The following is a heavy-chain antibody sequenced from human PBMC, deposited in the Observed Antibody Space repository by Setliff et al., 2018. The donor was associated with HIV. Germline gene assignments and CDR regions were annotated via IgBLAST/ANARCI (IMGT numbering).Heavy chain of an antibody. D-gene: IGHD5-18*01. J-gene: IGHJ4*02. CDR1: GYSFTNYW. V-gene: IGHV5-10-1*01. CDR2: IDPSGFYI. CDR3: ARQPRGYSYGDGVYLDY. Sequence: PGESLKISCKGSGYSFTNYWINWVRQMPGKGLEWMGRIDPSGFYIKYSPSFQGHVTISADRSITTAYLQWSSLRASDTATYYCARQPRGYSYGDGVYLDYWGQGTPGTVSS.